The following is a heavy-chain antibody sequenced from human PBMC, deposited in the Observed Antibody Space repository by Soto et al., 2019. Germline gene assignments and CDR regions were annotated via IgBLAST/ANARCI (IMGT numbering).Heavy chain of an antibody. D-gene: IGHD3-10*02. CDR3: ASGVRVSAYLDYYMDV. Sequence: QVQLVQSGAEVKKPGASLKVSCKASGYTFSNFGVSWVRQAPGQGLEWIRWINPDNGDTNYGQKCQGRATMTTDTFTNTAYMEVRGLRSDDTAVYYCASGVRVSAYLDYYMDVWGEGTTVTVSS. J-gene: IGHJ6*03. CDR2: INPDNGDT. CDR1: GYTFSNFG. V-gene: IGHV1-18*01.